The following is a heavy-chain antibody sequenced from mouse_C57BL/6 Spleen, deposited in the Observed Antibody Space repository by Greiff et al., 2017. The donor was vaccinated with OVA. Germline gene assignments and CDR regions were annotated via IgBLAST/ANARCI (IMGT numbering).Heavy chain of an antibody. CDR2: INPNYGTT. Sequence: VQLKESGPELVKPGASVKISCKASGYSFTDYNLHWVKQSHGQSLEWIGVINPNYGTTSYNQKFKGKATLTVAQSSSTAYMQLNSLTSEDSAVYDCAREPSDYYCSSYEAYWGQGTMVTVSA. CDR3: AREPSDYYCSSYEAY. D-gene: IGHD1-1*01. J-gene: IGHJ3*01. CDR1: GYSFTDYN. V-gene: IGHV1-39*01.